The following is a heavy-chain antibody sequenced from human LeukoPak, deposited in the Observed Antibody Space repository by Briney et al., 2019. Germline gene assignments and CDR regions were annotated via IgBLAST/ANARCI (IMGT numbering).Heavy chain of an antibody. V-gene: IGHV4-34*01. J-gene: IGHJ4*01. CDR3: ARGGGSGSCPIDY. CDR1: GGSFSGYY. Sequence: PSETLSLTCAVYGGSFSGYYWSWIRQPPGKGLEWIGEINHSGSTNYNPSLKSRVTISVDTSKNQFSLKLSSVTAADTAVYYCARGGGSGSCPIDYWGHGTLVTVSS. D-gene: IGHD3-10*01. CDR2: INHSGST.